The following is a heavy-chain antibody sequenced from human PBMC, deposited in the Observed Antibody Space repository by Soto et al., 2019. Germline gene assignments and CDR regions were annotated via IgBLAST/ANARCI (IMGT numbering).Heavy chain of an antibody. Sequence: QVQLVQSGAEVKKPGASVKVSCKASGYTFTSYGISWVRQAPGQGLEWMGWISAYNGNTNYAQKLQGRVMMTTDTSTRTADMERRSLRSDDTAVYYCARAFGYSYGYYSDYWGQGTLVTVSS. CDR2: ISAYNGNT. CDR1: GYTFTSYG. CDR3: ARAFGYSYGYYSDY. J-gene: IGHJ4*02. D-gene: IGHD5-18*01. V-gene: IGHV1-18*01.